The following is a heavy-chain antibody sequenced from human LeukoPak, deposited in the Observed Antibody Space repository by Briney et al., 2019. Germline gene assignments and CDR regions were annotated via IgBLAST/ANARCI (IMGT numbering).Heavy chain of an antibody. CDR3: VRHYYDSSGWSFDM. Sequence: GGSLRLSCAASGFTYSVYWMGWVRQAPGKGLEWVADIKHDGSETYHVDFVKGRFTISRDNAESSLYLQVNSLRAEDTALYYCVRHYYDSSGWSFDMWGQGTMVTVS. J-gene: IGHJ3*02. V-gene: IGHV3-7*01. D-gene: IGHD3-22*01. CDR2: IKHDGSET. CDR1: GFTYSVYW.